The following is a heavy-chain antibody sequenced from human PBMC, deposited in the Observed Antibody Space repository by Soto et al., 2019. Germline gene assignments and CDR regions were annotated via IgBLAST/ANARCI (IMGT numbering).Heavy chain of an antibody. J-gene: IGHJ4*02. CDR3: ARVSIAMGTSRDY. CDR1: GFTVSSNY. CDR2: IYSGGST. V-gene: IGHV3-53*01. D-gene: IGHD7-27*01. Sequence: EVQLVESGGGLIQPGGSLRLSCAASGFTVSSNYMTWVRQAPGKGLEWVSVIYSGGSTYYADSVKGRFTISRDNSKNTLYLQMNSLRAEDTAVYYCARVSIAMGTSRDYWGQGTLVTVSS.